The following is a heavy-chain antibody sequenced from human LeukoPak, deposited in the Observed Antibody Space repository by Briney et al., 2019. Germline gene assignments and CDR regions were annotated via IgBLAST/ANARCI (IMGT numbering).Heavy chain of an antibody. CDR3: ASLDASIASSSVDL. V-gene: IGHV1-2*02. CDR2: INPNSGGT. Sequence: GASVKVSCKASGYTFTGYYMHWVRQAPGQGLEWMGWINPNSGGTNYAQKFQGRVTMTRDTSISTAYMELSRLRSDDTAVYYCASLDASIASSSVDLWGQGTLVTVSS. J-gene: IGHJ4*02. D-gene: IGHD6-6*01. CDR1: GYTFTGYY.